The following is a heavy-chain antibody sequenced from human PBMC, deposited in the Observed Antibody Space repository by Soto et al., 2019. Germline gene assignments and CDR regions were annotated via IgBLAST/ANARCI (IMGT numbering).Heavy chain of an antibody. CDR2: IYFSGST. CDR1: GGSISSYY. D-gene: IGHD6-6*01. Sequence: SETLSLTCTVSGGSISSYYWSWIRQPPGKGLEWIGYIYFSGSTNYNPSLKIRFTISVVPSKNRFSLTLISVTAADTAVFYCARFYEYSSSSQFDPWGQGTLVTVSS. CDR3: ARFYEYSSSSQFDP. J-gene: IGHJ5*02. V-gene: IGHV4-59*01.